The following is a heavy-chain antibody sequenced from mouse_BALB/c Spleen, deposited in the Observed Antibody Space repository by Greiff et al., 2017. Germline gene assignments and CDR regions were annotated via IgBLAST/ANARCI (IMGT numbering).Heavy chain of an antibody. V-gene: IGHV1S29*02. CDR2: IYPYNGGT. J-gene: IGHJ3*01. CDR3: ARTIYYDYDGFAY. CDR1: GYTFTDYN. Sequence: VQLQQSGPELVKPGASVKISCKASGYTFTDYNMHWVKQSHGKSLEWIGYIYPYNGGTGYNQKFKSKATLTVDNSSSTAYMELSSLTSEDSAVYYCARTIYYDYDGFAYWGQGTLVTVSA. D-gene: IGHD2-4*01.